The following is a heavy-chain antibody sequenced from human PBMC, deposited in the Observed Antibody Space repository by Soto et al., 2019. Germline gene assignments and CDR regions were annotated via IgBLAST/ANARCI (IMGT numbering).Heavy chain of an antibody. CDR3: ARDVLMVYDLFDY. J-gene: IGHJ4*02. Sequence: SQTLSLTCAISGDSVSSNSAAWNRIRQSPSRGLEWLGRTYYRSKWYNDYAVSVKSRITINPDTSKNQFSLQLNSVTPEDTAVYYCARDVLMVYDLFDYWGRGTLVTVSS. CDR2: TYYRSKWYN. CDR1: GDSVSSNSAA. D-gene: IGHD2-8*01. V-gene: IGHV6-1*01.